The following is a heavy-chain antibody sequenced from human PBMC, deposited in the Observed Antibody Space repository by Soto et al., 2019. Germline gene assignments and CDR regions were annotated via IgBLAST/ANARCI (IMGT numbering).Heavy chain of an antibody. Sequence: VQLVESGGGVVQPGRSLRLSCAASGFTFSSYAMHWVRQAPGKGLEWVAVISYDGSNKYYADSVKGRFTISRDNSKNTLYLQMNSLRAEDTAVYYCASTYYDFWSGYFDYWGQGTLVTVSS. V-gene: IGHV3-30-3*01. J-gene: IGHJ4*02. CDR2: ISYDGSNK. D-gene: IGHD3-3*01. CDR1: GFTFSSYA. CDR3: ASTYYDFWSGYFDY.